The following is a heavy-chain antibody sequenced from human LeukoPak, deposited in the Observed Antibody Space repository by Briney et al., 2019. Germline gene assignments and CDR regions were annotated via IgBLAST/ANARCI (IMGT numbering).Heavy chain of an antibody. J-gene: IGHJ4*02. CDR2: ISGSGGST. Sequence: GGSLRLSCAGSGFTFNDQAMFWVRQAPGKGLEWVSSISGSGGSTYYADYVKGRSTISRDNSKNVVYFEMHSLRGEDTAVYFCARGGQNFDFWRFDYWGQGTLVVVSS. V-gene: IGHV3-23*01. CDR3: ARGGQNFDFWRFDY. CDR1: GFTFNDQA. D-gene: IGHD3-3*01.